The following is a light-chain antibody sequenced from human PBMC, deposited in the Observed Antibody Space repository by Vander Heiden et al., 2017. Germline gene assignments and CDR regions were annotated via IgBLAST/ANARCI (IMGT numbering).Light chain of an antibody. Sequence: AIQMTQSPSARSASVRDRVTITCRASQGIRNDLGWYQQKPGKAPKLLIYAASSLQSGVPSRFSGSGSGTDFTLTISSLQPEDFATYYCLQDYNYPWTFGQGTKVEIK. CDR2: AAS. J-gene: IGKJ1*01. CDR1: QGIRND. CDR3: LQDYNYPWT. V-gene: IGKV1-6*01.